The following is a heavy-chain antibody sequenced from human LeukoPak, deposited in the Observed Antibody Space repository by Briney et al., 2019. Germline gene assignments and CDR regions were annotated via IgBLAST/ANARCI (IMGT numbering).Heavy chain of an antibody. CDR1: GYTFTGYY. CDR2: INPNSGGT. Sequence: ASVKVSCKASGYTFTGYYMHWVRQAPGQGLEWMGRINPNSGGTNYAQKFQGRVTMTRDTSISTAYMELSRLRSDDTAVYYCAREDYYYDSSGYDGGDYWGQGTLVTVSS. J-gene: IGHJ4*02. D-gene: IGHD3-22*01. CDR3: AREDYYYDSSGYDGGDY. V-gene: IGHV1-2*06.